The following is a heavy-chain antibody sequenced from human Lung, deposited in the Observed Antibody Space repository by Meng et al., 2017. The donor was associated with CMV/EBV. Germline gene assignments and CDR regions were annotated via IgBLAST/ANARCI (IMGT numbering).Heavy chain of an antibody. CDR1: GDSVSSNSAA. D-gene: IGHD3-22*01. Sequence: SXTXXLTXXISGDSVSSNSAAWNWTRQSPSRGLEWLGRTYYRSKWYDDYAMAVKSRITINPDTSKNQFSLQLNSVTPEDTAVYYCARDYYDSGAYYYTEEYYHGLDVWGQGTTVXVSS. CDR2: TYYRSKWYD. CDR3: ARDYYDSGAYYYTEEYYHGLDV. V-gene: IGHV6-1*01. J-gene: IGHJ6*02.